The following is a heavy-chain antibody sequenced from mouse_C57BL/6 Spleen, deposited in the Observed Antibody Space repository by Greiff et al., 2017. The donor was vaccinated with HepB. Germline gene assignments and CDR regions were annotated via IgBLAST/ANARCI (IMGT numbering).Heavy chain of an antibody. Sequence: EVQLQESGGGLVKPGGSLKLSCAASGFTFSDYGLHWVRQAPEKGLEWVAYISSGSSTIYYADTVKGRFTISRDNAKNTLFLQMTSRRSEDTAMYYYANLRLGSWGQGTSVTVSS. CDR2: ISSGSSTI. CDR3: ANLRLGS. V-gene: IGHV5-17*01. D-gene: IGHD1-1*01. J-gene: IGHJ4*01. CDR1: GFTFSDYG.